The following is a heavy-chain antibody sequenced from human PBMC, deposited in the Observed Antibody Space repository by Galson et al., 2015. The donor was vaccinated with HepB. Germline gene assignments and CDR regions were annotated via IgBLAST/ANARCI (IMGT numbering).Heavy chain of an antibody. D-gene: IGHD6-13*01. V-gene: IGHV3-49*03. CDR2: IRSKAYGGTT. J-gene: IGHJ5*02. Sequence: SLRLSCAASGFTFGDYAMSWFRQAPGKGLEWVGFIRSKAYGGTTEYAASVKGRFTISRDDSKSIAYLQMNSLKTEDTAVYYCTRDRDWRSSWDLDNWFDPWGQGTPVTVSS. CDR1: GFTFGDYA. CDR3: TRDRDWRSSWDLDNWFDP.